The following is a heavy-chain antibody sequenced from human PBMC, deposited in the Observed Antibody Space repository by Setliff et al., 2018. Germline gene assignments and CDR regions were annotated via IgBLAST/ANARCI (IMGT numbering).Heavy chain of an antibody. CDR3: ARASSGWYSAYYYYMDV. D-gene: IGHD6-19*01. CDR1: GASIRNFY. V-gene: IGHV4-59*08. Sequence: SETLSLTCNVSGASIRNFYWTWIRQPPGKGLEWIGYVHFTGSTYYNPSLESRITISIETFKNQVYLSLSSVTAADTAVYYCARASSGWYSAYYYYMDVWGKGTTVTVSS. J-gene: IGHJ6*03. CDR2: VHFTGST.